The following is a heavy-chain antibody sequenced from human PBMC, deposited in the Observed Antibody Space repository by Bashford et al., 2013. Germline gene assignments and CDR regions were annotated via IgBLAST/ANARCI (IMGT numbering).Heavy chain of an antibody. CDR2: IYPGDSDT. J-gene: IGHJ6*02. CDR3: ARQLSGYCSGGSCYPYLYGMDV. D-gene: IGHD2-15*01. V-gene: IGHV5-51*01. Sequence: GESLKISCKGSGYSFTSYWIGWVRQMPGKGLEWMGIIYPGDSDTRYSPSFQGQVTISADKSISTAYLQWSSLKASDTAMYYCARQLSGYCSGGSCYPYLYGMDVWGQGDHGHRLL. CDR1: GYSFTSYW.